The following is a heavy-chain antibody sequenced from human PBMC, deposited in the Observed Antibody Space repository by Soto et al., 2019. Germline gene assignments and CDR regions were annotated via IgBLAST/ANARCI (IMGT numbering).Heavy chain of an antibody. CDR1: GFTFSSYG. CDR2: ISYDGSNK. V-gene: IGHV3-30*18. CDR3: AKDRGPNYYGSGSWGYYYGMDV. J-gene: IGHJ6*02. D-gene: IGHD3-10*01. Sequence: QVQLVESGGGVVQPGRSLRLSCAASGFTFSSYGMHWVRQAPGKGLEWVAVISYDGSNKYYADSVKGRFTISRDNSKNTLALKMNSLRAEDTAVYYCAKDRGPNYYGSGSWGYYYGMDVWGQGTTVTVSS.